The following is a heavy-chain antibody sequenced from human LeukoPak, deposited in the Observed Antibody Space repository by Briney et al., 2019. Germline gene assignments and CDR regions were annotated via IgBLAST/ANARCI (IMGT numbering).Heavy chain of an antibody. CDR3: ARDMGYCSSSNCYTYYLDY. D-gene: IGHD2-2*01. V-gene: IGHV3-48*03. J-gene: IGHJ4*02. Sequence: GGSLRLSCVASGFTFSRFEMNWVRQAPGKGLEWVSYISGSGSSIYYADSVKGRFTISRDNAKNSLYLQMNSLRGEDTAVYYCARDMGYCSSSNCYTYYLDYWGQGTLATVPS. CDR1: GFTFSRFE. CDR2: ISGSGSSI.